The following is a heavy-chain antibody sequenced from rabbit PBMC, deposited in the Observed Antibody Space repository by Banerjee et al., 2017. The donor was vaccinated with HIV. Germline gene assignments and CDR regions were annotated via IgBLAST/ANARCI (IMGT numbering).Heavy chain of an antibody. V-gene: IGHV1S45*01. D-gene: IGHD8-1*01. CDR3: ARAFYAGSSYYKYYFNL. CDR1: GFTISSSYW. J-gene: IGHJ4*01. CDR2: IAGSSGST. Sequence: QEQLEESGGDLVKPEGSLTLTCTASGFTISSSYWMCWVRQAPGKGLEWIACIAGSSGSTYYASWAKGRVTISQTSSTTVTLQMTSLTAADTATYFCARAFYAGSSYYKYYFNLWGPGTLVTVS.